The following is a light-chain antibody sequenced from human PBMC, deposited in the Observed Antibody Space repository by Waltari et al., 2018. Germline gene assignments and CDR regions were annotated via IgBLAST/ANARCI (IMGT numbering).Light chain of an antibody. CDR1: QSVSIY. CDR2: HTS. CDR3: QHYKSLPVS. Sequence: IVLTQSPGTLSLSPGERATFSCRSSQSVSIYLAWYQQKPGQAPRLLISHTSTRATGIPDRFSGSGSGTDFSLTISGLEPEDFAVYYCQHYKSLPVSFGQGTRVEIK. J-gene: IGKJ1*01. V-gene: IGKV3-20*01.